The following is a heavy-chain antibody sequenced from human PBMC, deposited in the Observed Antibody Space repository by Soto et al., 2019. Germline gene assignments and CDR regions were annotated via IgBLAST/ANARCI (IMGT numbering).Heavy chain of an antibody. CDR2: IIPIFGTA. CDR3: ASDETADYCGGDCSMGYYYYGMDV. J-gene: IGHJ6*02. Sequence: QVQLVQSGAEVKKPGSSVKVSCKASGGTFSSYAISWVRQAPGQGLEWMGGIIPIFGTANYAQKFQGRVTITADESTSTAYIELSSLRSEDTAVYYCASDETADYCGGDCSMGYYYYGMDVWGQGTTVTVSS. D-gene: IGHD2-21*02. V-gene: IGHV1-69*01. CDR1: GGTFSSYA.